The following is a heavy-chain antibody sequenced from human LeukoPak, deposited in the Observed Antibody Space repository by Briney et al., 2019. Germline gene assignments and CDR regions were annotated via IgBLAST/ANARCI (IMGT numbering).Heavy chain of an antibody. D-gene: IGHD3-22*01. CDR3: ARSTDYYDSSGYYYVPTTYYGMDV. CDR2: INPNSGGT. CDR1: GYTFTGYY. J-gene: IGHJ6*02. Sequence: ASVKVSCKASGYTFTGYYMHWVRQAPGQGLEWMGWINPNSGGTNYAQKFQGRVTMTRDTSISTAYMELSSLRSDDTAVYYCARSTDYYDSSGYYYVPTTYYGMDVWGQGTTVTVSS. V-gene: IGHV1-2*02.